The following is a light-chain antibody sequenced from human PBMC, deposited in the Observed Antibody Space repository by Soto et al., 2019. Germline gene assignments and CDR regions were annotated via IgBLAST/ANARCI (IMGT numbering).Light chain of an antibody. CDR2: DAS. Sequence: ETVMTQYPATLSVSPGERATLSCRASQTVSSNLAWYQQKPGQAPRLLIYDASTRATGIPARFRGSGSGTQFTLTISSLQSEDFAVYYCQQYSGWPRTFGQGTKVDIK. J-gene: IGKJ1*01. V-gene: IGKV3-15*01. CDR1: QTVSSN. CDR3: QQYSGWPRT.